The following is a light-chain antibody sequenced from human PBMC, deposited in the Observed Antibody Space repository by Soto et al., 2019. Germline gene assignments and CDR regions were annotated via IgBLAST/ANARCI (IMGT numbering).Light chain of an antibody. Sequence: DIQMTQSPSSVSASVGDTVTITCRASQDINSRLAWFQRQPGRPPKYVIQAATMLQSGFPSRFAGSGSGRDFTLTIHTLQPEDSATYYCLQVANFPRTFGQGTKVDIK. CDR1: QDINSR. V-gene: IGKV1-12*01. CDR3: LQVANFPRT. J-gene: IGKJ1*01. CDR2: AAT.